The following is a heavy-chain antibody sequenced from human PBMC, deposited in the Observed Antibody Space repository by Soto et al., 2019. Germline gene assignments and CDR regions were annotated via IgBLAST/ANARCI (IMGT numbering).Heavy chain of an antibody. D-gene: IGHD6-13*01. CDR3: ARGDSSSWYRYFDY. J-gene: IGHJ4*02. CDR2: ISYSGNT. V-gene: IGHV4-31*03. Sequence: QVQLQESGPGLVKPSQTLSLTCTVSGGSIGSGGYYWSWIRQHPGKGVEWIAYISYSGNTYYNPSLKSRLALSVDTSKNHFSLKVSSVTAADTAMYYCARGDSSSWYRYFDYWGQGTLVTVSS. CDR1: GGSIGSGGYY.